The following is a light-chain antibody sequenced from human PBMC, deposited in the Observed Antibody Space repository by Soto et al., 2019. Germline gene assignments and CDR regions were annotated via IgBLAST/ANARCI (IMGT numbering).Light chain of an antibody. CDR2: AAS. CDR1: QGIANY. V-gene: IGKV1-27*01. J-gene: IGKJ3*01. CDR3: QKYNWPPFT. Sequence: DIQMTQSPSSLGASVGDRVTISCRASQGIANYLAWYQQKPGEVPKLLIFAASTLHSGVSSRFTGSGSGTEFTLSISRLQPEDVATYYCQKYNWPPFTFGPGTKVEIK.